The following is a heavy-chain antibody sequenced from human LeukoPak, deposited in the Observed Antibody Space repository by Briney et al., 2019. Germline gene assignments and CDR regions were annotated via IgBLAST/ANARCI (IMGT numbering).Heavy chain of an antibody. CDR1: GFTFSSYW. V-gene: IGHV3-7*01. D-gene: IGHD3-3*01. Sequence: PGGSLRLSCAASGFTFSSYWMSWVRQAPGKGLEGVANIKQDGSEKHYVDSVKGRFTISRHNAKNSLYLQMNSLRADDTAVYYCARDHANYDFWSGYYTPYNWFDPWGQGTLVTVSS. CDR3: ARDHANYDFWSGYYTPYNWFDP. J-gene: IGHJ5*02. CDR2: IKQDGSEK.